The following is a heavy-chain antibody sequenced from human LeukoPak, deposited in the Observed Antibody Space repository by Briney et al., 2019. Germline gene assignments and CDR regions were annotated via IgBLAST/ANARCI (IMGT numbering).Heavy chain of an antibody. V-gene: IGHV3-11*01. D-gene: IGHD6-19*01. CDR3: ARVNSPGIAVAGTFLGYYYYGMDV. CDR1: GFTVSSNY. J-gene: IGHJ6*02. Sequence: TGGSLRLSCAASGFTVSSNYMSWIRQAPGKGLEWVSYISSSGSTIYYADSVKGRFTISRDNAKNSLYLQMNSLRAEDTAVYYCARVNSPGIAVAGTFLGYYYYGMDVWGQGTTVTVSS. CDR2: ISSSGSTI.